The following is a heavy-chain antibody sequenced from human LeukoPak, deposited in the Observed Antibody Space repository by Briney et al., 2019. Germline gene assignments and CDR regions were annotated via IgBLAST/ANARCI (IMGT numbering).Heavy chain of an antibody. CDR1: GFTFSFYN. CDR2: ISRDSITT. D-gene: IGHD2-2*01. J-gene: IGHJ5*02. V-gene: IGHV3-48*01. Sequence: GGSLSLSCAASGFTFSFYNMNWVRQAPGKGLEWVSYISRDSITTYYADSVKGRFTISRDNAKNSLFLQMSSLRAEDTAVYYCARGYCSGTNCYGGWWFDLWGQGTLVSVSS. CDR3: ARGYCSGTNCYGGWWFDL.